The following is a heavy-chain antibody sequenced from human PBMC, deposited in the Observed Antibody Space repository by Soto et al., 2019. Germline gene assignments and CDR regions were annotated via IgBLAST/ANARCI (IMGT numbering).Heavy chain of an antibody. Sequence: PGESLKISCKGSGYEFTSYWIGWVRQMPGKGLEWMGTIFPGDSDTRYSPSFHGQVTISADNSISTAYLQWSSLRASDTAMYYCARRDSSGYDPDAFDIWGQGTLVTGSS. CDR1: GYEFTSYW. J-gene: IGHJ3*02. V-gene: IGHV5-51*01. D-gene: IGHD3-22*01. CDR2: IFPGDSDT. CDR3: ARRDSSGYDPDAFDI.